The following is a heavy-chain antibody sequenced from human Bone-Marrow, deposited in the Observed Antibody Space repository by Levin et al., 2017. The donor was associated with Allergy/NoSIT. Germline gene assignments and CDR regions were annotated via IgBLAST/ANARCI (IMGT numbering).Heavy chain of an antibody. J-gene: IGHJ6*02. CDR2: ISSSGSTI. V-gene: IGHV3-11*01. D-gene: IGHD6-6*01. Sequence: GESLKISCAASGFTFSDYYMSWIRQAPGKGLEWVSYISSSGSTIYYADSVKGRFTISRDNAKNSLYLQMNSLRAEDTAVYYCARDEKRYSSSLPRYYYGMDVWGQGTTVTVSS. CDR1: GFTFSDYY. CDR3: ARDEKRYSSSLPRYYYGMDV.